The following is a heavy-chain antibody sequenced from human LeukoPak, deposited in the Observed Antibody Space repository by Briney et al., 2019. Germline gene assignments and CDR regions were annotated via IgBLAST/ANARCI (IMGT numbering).Heavy chain of an antibody. CDR1: GFTFSSYS. V-gene: IGHV3-21*01. D-gene: IGHD3-22*01. J-gene: IGHJ4*02. CDR2: ISSSSSYI. Sequence: GGSLRLSCAASGFTFSSYSMNWVRQAPGKGLGWVSSISSSSSYIYYADSVKGRFTISRDNAKNSLYLQMNSLRAEDTAVYYCAKDDYYDTSGYRDWGQGTLVTVSS. CDR3: AKDDYYDTSGYRD.